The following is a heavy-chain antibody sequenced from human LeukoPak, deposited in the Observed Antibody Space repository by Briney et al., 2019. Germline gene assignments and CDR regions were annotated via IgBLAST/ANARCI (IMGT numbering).Heavy chain of an antibody. Sequence: GGSLRLSCAASGFTFSSYAMHWVRQAPGKGLEWVAVISYDGSNKYYADSVKGRFTISRDNSKNTLYLQMNSLRAEDTAVYYCATPIQGSGWLGGAFDIWGQGTMVTVSS. D-gene: IGHD6-19*01. CDR1: GFTFSSYA. V-gene: IGHV3-30-3*01. J-gene: IGHJ3*02. CDR3: ATPIQGSGWLGGAFDI. CDR2: ISYDGSNK.